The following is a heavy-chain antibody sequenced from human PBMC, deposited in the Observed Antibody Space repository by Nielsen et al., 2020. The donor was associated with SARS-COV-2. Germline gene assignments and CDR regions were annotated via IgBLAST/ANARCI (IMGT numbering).Heavy chain of an antibody. Sequence: ETLSLTCAASGFTVSSNYMSWVRQAPGEGLEWVSVIYSGGSTYYADSVKGRFTISRDNSKNTLYLQMNSLRAEDTAVYYCARDRYEGYFDYWGQGTLVTVSS. J-gene: IGHJ4*02. V-gene: IGHV3-53*01. D-gene: IGHD1-1*01. CDR3: ARDRYEGYFDY. CDR2: IYSGGST. CDR1: GFTVSSNY.